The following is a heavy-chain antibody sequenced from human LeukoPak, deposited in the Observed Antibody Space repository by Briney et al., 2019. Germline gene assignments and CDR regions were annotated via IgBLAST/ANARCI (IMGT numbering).Heavy chain of an antibody. Sequence: ASVKVSCKALGYSFTNYAMHWVRQAPGQRLEWMGWINAANGNTKYSQKFQGRVTITRDTSASTAYMELSSLRSEDTAVYYCARDRTVAGLLDYWGQGTLVTVSS. CDR2: INAANGNT. CDR3: ARDRTVAGLLDY. D-gene: IGHD6-19*01. V-gene: IGHV1-3*01. J-gene: IGHJ4*02. CDR1: GYSFTNYA.